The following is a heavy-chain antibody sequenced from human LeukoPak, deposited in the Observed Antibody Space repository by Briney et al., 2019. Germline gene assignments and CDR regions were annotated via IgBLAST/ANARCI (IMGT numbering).Heavy chain of an antibody. J-gene: IGHJ6*03. Sequence: PSETLSLTCTVSGGSITISNYYWAWIRQPPGKGLEWIGSTYYTGTPYYNPSLKSRVTILVYTSKNHFSLELTSVTAAGTAVYYWGRDRLGQQREGGRYYYTSMTVGGKGTRSPSP. D-gene: IGHD6-13*01. CDR1: GGSITISNYY. CDR2: TYYTGTP. CDR3: GRDRLGQQREGGRYYYTSMTV. V-gene: IGHV4-39*07.